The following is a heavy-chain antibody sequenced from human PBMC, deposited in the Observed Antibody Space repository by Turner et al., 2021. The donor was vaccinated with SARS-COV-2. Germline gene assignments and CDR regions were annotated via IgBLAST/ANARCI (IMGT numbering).Heavy chain of an antibody. CDR1: GFSFSSYA. J-gene: IGHJ4*02. CDR2: MSFDGSDE. V-gene: IGHV3-30-3*01. D-gene: IGHD6-25*01. Sequence: QVQLVESGGCVVQPGRSLRLSCAASGFSFSSYAMHWVRQAPGKGLEWVAFMSFDGSDEYYAESVKGRFTISRDNSKNTLYLQMNSLRHENTEPDYCVRQRLEFRHTRGRYDEEAYLGQGTMVTVSS. CDR3: VRQRLEFRHTRGRYDEEAY.